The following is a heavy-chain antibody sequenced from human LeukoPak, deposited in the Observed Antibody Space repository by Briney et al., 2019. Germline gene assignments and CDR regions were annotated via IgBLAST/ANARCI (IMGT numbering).Heavy chain of an antibody. J-gene: IGHJ4*02. CDR2: IGYSGDS. D-gene: IGHD1-1*01. V-gene: IGHV4-31*03. CDR3: ARVEAATTNPRFDS. CDR1: GDSINNAAYY. Sequence: PSETLSLTCTVSGDSINNAAYYWSWVRQHPGKGLEWIGYIGYSGDSYYNPSLRSRATISVDTSKKQFSLGLNSVTAADTAVYYCARVEAATTNPRFDSWGQGTLVTVSS.